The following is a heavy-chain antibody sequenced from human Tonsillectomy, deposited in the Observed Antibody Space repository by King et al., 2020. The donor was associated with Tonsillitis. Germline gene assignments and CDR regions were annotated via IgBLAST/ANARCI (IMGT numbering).Heavy chain of an antibody. V-gene: IGHV4-59*01. CDR1: GGSISSYY. Sequence: QLQESGPGLVKPSETLSLTCTVSGGSISSYYWSWIRQPPGKGLEWIGYIYYSGSTNYNPSLKSRVTISVDTSKNQFSLKLSSVTAADTAVYYCARGGYIYGLGGFDYWGQGTLVTVSS. CDR3: ARGGYIYGLGGFDY. CDR2: IYYSGST. D-gene: IGHD5-18*01. J-gene: IGHJ4*02.